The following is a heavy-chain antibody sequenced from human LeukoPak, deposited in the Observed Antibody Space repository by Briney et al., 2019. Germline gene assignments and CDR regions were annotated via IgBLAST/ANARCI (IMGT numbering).Heavy chain of an antibody. Sequence: GGSLRLSCAASGFTFSSYGMHWVRQAPGKGLEWVAFIRYDGSNKYYADSVKGRFTISRDNSKNTLYLQMNSLRAEDTAVYYCAKGGERSSSSMDYWGQGTLVTVSS. CDR3: AKGGERSSSSMDY. CDR1: GFTFSSYG. V-gene: IGHV3-30*02. CDR2: IRYDGSNK. J-gene: IGHJ4*02. D-gene: IGHD6-13*01.